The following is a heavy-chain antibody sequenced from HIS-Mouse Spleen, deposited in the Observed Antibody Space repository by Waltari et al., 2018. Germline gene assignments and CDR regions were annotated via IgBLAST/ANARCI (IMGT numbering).Heavy chain of an antibody. J-gene: IGHJ4*02. Sequence: QLQLQESGPGLVKPSETLSLTCTVSGGSISSSSYYWGWIRQPPGKGLEWIGSIYYSGSTYHNPSLKSRVTISVDTSKNQFSLKLSSVTAADTAVYYCARAPPLSYYYGSGSYYNFDYWGQGTLVTVSS. CDR2: IYYSGST. CDR3: ARAPPLSYYYGSGSYYNFDY. V-gene: IGHV4-39*07. CDR1: GGSISSSSYY. D-gene: IGHD3-10*01.